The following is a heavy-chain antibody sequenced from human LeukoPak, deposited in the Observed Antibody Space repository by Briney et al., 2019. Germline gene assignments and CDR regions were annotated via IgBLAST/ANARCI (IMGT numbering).Heavy chain of an antibody. D-gene: IGHD1-14*01. CDR1: GFTFSSYS. CDR3: AKAGSFDY. Sequence: GGSLRLSCAASGFTFSSYSMNWVRQAPGKGLEWVSSISSSSSYIYYADSVKGRFTISRDNSKNTLYLQMNSLRAEDTAVYYCAKAGSFDYWGQGTLVTVSS. CDR2: ISSSSSYI. J-gene: IGHJ4*02. V-gene: IGHV3-21*04.